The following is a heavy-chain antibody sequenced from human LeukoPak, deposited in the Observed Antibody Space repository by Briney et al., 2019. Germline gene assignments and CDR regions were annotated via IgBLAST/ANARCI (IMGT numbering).Heavy chain of an antibody. Sequence: GGSLRLSCEASGFTFSSYGISWVRQAPGKGLEWVSVISGSGGFTYYADSVKGRFIISRYNSKSTLYLQMNSLTAEDTALYYCARARLLDFYYYYMDVWGKGTTVTVSS. J-gene: IGHJ6*03. D-gene: IGHD3-3*01. CDR3: ARARLLDFYYYYMDV. CDR1: GFTFSSYG. V-gene: IGHV3-23*01. CDR2: ISGSGGFT.